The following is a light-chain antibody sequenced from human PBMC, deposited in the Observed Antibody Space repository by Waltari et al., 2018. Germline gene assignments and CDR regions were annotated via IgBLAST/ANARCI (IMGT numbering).Light chain of an antibody. CDR3: SSYTSSSTLEV. J-gene: IGLJ1*01. Sequence: QSALTQPASVSVSPGQSITISCTGTSSDVGGYNYVSWYQQHPGKAPKLMIYEVSNRPSGVSKRFSGSKSGNTASLTISGLQAEDEADYYCSSYTSSSTLEVFGTGTKVTVL. CDR1: SSDVGGYNY. CDR2: EVS. V-gene: IGLV2-14*01.